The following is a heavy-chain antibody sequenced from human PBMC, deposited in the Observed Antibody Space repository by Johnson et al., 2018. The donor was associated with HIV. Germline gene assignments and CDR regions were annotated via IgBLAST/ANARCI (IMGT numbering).Heavy chain of an antibody. CDR1: GFTFGSYA. D-gene: IGHD6-19*01. V-gene: IGHV3-30*04. Sequence: QVQLVESGGGVVQPGRSLRLSCAASGFTFGSYALHWVRQAPGKGLEWVALISYDGDNKYYTDSVKGRFTISRDNSKNTVFLLLNSLRTEDTAVYYCARVRRSGWFDNDAFDCWGQGTMVTVSS. CDR3: ARVRRSGWFDNDAFDC. J-gene: IGHJ3*01. CDR2: ISYDGDNK.